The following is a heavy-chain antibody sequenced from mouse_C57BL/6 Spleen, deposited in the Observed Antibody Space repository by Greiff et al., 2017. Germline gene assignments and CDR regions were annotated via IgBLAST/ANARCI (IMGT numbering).Heavy chain of an antibody. CDR3: TRDLLGRYYFDY. D-gene: IGHD2-1*01. V-gene: IGHV5-9-1*02. CDR1: GFTFSSYA. CDR2: ISRGGDYI. J-gene: IGHJ2*01. Sequence: EVQLVESGEGLVKPGGSLKLSCAASGFTFSSYAMSWVRQTPEKRLEWVAYISRGGDYIYYADTVKGRFTISRDNARNTLYLQMSSLKSEDTAMYYCTRDLLGRYYFDYWGQGTTLTVSS.